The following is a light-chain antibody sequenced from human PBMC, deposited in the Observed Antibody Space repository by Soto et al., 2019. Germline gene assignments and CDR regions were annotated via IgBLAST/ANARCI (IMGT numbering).Light chain of an antibody. Sequence: EIVLTQSPGTLSLSPGERATLSCRASQSISSSYLAWYQQKPGQPPRVLLDRTFNRATGIPDRFSGSGSGTDFTLTISRLKPEDFAVYFCQQFSRSHLTFGGGTKVDI. J-gene: IGKJ4*01. CDR2: RTF. V-gene: IGKV3-20*01. CDR1: QSISSSY. CDR3: QQFSRSHLT.